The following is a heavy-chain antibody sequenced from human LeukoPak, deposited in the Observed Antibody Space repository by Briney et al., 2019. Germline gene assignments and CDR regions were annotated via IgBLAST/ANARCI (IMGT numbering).Heavy chain of an antibody. CDR2: IQNDGTTK. Sequence: GGSLRLSCAASGFMFGAYDMHWVRQAPGKGLEWVVFIQNDGTTKYYADSVRGRFTISRDNSNHTLYLQMSSLRPEDTAVFYCARDPGTYCLDFWGRGTLVTVSS. CDR1: GFMFGAYD. CDR3: ARDPGTYCLDF. V-gene: IGHV3-30*02. J-gene: IGHJ4*02. D-gene: IGHD1-26*01.